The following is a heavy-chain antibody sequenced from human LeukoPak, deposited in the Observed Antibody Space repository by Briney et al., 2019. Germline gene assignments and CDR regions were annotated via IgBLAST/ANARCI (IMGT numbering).Heavy chain of an antibody. V-gene: IGHV3-30*04. CDR1: GFRFADYA. Sequence: PGELLRLSWVAAGFRFADYAMHWVRQAPGKGMEWVAVISAEGRDKYYIDSVRGRFTISRDNSKTTVFLQMNSLEVEDTAVYYCASPLTSKWSSSWYSGHFDYWGQGALVTVPS. D-gene: IGHD6-13*01. CDR2: ISAEGRDK. J-gene: IGHJ4*02. CDR3: ASPLTSKWSSSWYSGHFDY.